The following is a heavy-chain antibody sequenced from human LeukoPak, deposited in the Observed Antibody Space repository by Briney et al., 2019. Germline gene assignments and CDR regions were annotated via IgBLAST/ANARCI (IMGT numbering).Heavy chain of an antibody. D-gene: IGHD3-9*01. CDR1: GFTFSSYG. CDR2: ISGSGGST. V-gene: IGHV3-23*01. Sequence: GGSLRLSCAASGFTFSSYGMSWVRQAPGKGLEWVSAISGSGGSTYYADSVKGRFTISRDNSKNTLYLQMNSLRAEDTAVYYCAKCVLRYFDCHTSPGYWGQGTLVTVSS. J-gene: IGHJ4*02. CDR3: AKCVLRYFDCHTSPGY.